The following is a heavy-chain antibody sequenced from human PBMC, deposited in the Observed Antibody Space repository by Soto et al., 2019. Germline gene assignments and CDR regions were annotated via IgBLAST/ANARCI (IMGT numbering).Heavy chain of an antibody. V-gene: IGHV1-3*01. J-gene: IGHJ4*02. CDR1: AYTFTSYA. CDR2: INAGNGNT. D-gene: IGHD3-22*01. CDR3: AREGQFYDSRGFYYSFDS. Sequence: ASVKVSCKPSAYTFTSYAIFWVRQAPGQRLEWMGWINAGNGNTNYSQKFQGRVTITRDTSASTAYMELSSLRSEDTAVYYCAREGQFYDSRGFYYSFDSWGQGTRVTVSS.